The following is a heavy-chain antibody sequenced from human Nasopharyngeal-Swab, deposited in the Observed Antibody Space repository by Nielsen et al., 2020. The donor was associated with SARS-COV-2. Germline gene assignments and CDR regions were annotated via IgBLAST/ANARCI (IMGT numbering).Heavy chain of an antibody. D-gene: IGHD2-2*03. V-gene: IGHV4-30-2*01. CDR3: AGYCSSTSCYKDDAFDI. CDR1: GGSISSGGYS. J-gene: IGHJ3*02. Sequence: LSCAVSGGSISSGGYSWSWIRQPPGKGLEWIGYIYHSGSTYYNPSPKSRVTISVDRSKNQFSLKLRSVTAADTAVYYCAGYCSSTSCYKDDAFDIWGQGTMVTVSS. CDR2: IYHSGST.